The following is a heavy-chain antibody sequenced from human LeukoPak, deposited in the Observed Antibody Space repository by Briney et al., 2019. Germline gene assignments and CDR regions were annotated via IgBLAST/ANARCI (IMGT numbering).Heavy chain of an antibody. V-gene: IGHV3-7*01. CDR1: GFTFSSYW. CDR2: IKQDGSEK. J-gene: IGHJ5*02. Sequence: GGSLRLSCAASGFTFSSYWMSWVRQAPGKGLEWVANIKQDGSEKYYVDSVKGRFTISRDNAKDSLYLQMNSLRAEDTAVYYCARSTGYIAAAGFVWFDPWGQGTLVTVSS. CDR3: ARSTGYIAAAGFVWFDP. D-gene: IGHD6-13*01.